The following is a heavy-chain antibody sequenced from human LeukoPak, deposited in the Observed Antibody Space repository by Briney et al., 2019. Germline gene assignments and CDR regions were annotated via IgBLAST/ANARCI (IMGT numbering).Heavy chain of an antibody. CDR2: IYYSGST. V-gene: IGHV4-31*03. D-gene: IGHD3-22*01. CDR3: ARESFGWLDYYDSSGYYFFDY. CDR1: GGSISSGGYY. Sequence: SETLSLTCTVSGGSISSGGYYWSWIRQHPGKGVEWIGYIYYSGSTYYNPSLKSRVTISVDTSKNQFSLKLSSVTAADTAVYYCARESFGWLDYYDSSGYYFFDYWGQGTLVTVSS. J-gene: IGHJ4*02.